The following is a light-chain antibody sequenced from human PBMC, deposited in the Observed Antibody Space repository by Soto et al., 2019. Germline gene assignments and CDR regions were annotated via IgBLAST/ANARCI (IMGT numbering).Light chain of an antibody. Sequence: QSVLTQPPSVSAAPGEKVTISCSGSSSNIGRNYVSWYQQLQGSAPKLLIYENDRRPSGIPDRFSGSKSGTTATLCTTGLQTGDEADDYCGAWDRGLKAGVFGGGTKVTVL. V-gene: IGLV1-51*02. CDR1: SSNIGRNY. J-gene: IGLJ3*02. CDR3: GAWDRGLKAGV. CDR2: END.